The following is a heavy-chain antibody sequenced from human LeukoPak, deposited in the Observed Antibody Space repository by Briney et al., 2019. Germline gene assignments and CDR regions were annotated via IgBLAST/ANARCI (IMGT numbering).Heavy chain of an antibody. V-gene: IGHV3-21*01. D-gene: IGHD1-26*01. Sequence: GALKLSRATFGFHLRTHSLDLVRQAPRKGAGWVPTIYCRSSYIKYADSVKGRFTISRDNAKNSLYLQMNSLRAEDTAVYYCARVKAGATIENFYYYYMDVWGKGTTVTVSS. J-gene: IGHJ6*03. CDR1: GFHLRTHS. CDR2: IYCRSSYI. CDR3: ARVKAGATIENFYYYYMDV.